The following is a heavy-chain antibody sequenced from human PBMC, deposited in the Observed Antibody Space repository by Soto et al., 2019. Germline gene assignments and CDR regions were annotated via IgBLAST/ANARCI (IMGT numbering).Heavy chain of an antibody. CDR3: ARDPHAFDI. Sequence: QVQLVESGGGVVQPGRSLRLSCAASGFTFSSYGMHWVRQAPGKGLEWVAVISYDGSNKYYADSVKGRFTISRDNAKNSLYLQMNSLRAEDTAVYYCARDPHAFDIWGQGTMVTVSS. J-gene: IGHJ3*02. V-gene: IGHV3-30*03. CDR2: ISYDGSNK. CDR1: GFTFSSYG.